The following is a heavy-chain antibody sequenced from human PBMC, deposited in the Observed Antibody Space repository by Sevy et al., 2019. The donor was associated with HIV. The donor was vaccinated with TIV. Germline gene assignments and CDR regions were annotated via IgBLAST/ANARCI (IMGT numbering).Heavy chain of an antibody. J-gene: IGHJ3*02. CDR1: GYTFTSYG. V-gene: IGHV1-18*04. CDR3: ARDRGSSGAFDI. CDR2: ISAYKGNT. D-gene: IGHD6-13*01. Sequence: ASVKVSCKASGYTFTSYGISWVRQAPGQGLEWMGWISAYKGNTNYAQKVQGRVTMTTDTSTRTAYMERRSLGSDDTAVYYCARDRGSSGAFDIWGQGTMVTVSS.